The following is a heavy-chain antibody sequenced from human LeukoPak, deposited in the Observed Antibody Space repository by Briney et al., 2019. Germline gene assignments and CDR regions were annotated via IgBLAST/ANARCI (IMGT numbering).Heavy chain of an antibody. Sequence: GGSLRLSCAASGFTFSSYGMHWVRQAPGKGLEWVAFIRYDGSNKYYADSVKGRFTISRDNSKSTLYLQMNSLRAEDTAVYYCARDRDRHKNYCSGGSCYSGLGYWGQGTLVTVSS. V-gene: IGHV3-30*02. CDR3: ARDRDRHKNYCSGGSCYSGLGY. J-gene: IGHJ4*02. D-gene: IGHD2-15*01. CDR2: IRYDGSNK. CDR1: GFTFSSYG.